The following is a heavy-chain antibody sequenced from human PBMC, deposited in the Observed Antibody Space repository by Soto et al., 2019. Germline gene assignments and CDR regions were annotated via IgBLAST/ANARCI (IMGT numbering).Heavy chain of an antibody. CDR1: GFTFSSYA. CDR2: ITGSGDYT. J-gene: IGHJ3*01. V-gene: IGHV3-23*01. CDR3: GKDPNGDYFGAFDF. Sequence: EVQMLESGGGLVQPGGSLRLSCAASGFTFSSYALTWVRQAPGKGLEWVSSITGSGDYTRYTDSVKGRFTITRDNAKNTLFLQMKSLRADDTAIYYRGKDPNGDYFGAFDFWGQGTMVTVSS. D-gene: IGHD4-17*01.